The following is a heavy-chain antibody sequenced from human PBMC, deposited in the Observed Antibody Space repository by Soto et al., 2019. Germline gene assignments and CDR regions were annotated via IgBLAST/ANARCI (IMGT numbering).Heavy chain of an antibody. Sequence: SETLSLTCTVSGGSISSYYWSWIRQPPGKGLEWIGYIYYSGSTNYNPSLKSRVTISVDTSKNQFSLKLSSVTAADTAVYYCARRFGYGVKGYYYYGMDVWGQGTKVTVS. CDR3: ARRFGYGVKGYYYYGMDV. V-gene: IGHV4-59*08. CDR1: GGSISSYY. D-gene: IGHD4-17*01. J-gene: IGHJ6*02. CDR2: IYYSGST.